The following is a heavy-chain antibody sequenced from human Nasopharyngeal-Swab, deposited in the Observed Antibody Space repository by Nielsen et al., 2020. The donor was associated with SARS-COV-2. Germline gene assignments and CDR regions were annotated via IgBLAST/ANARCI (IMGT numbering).Heavy chain of an antibody. Sequence: SVKVSCKASGGTFSSYGISWVRQAPGQGLEWMGGIVPIFGAANCPQKFQGRVTITADKSTSTAYMELSSLRSEDTAVYYCARARESGGSCYGAACNYYMDVWGKGTTVTVSS. D-gene: IGHD2-15*01. CDR3: ARARESGGSCYGAACNYYMDV. CDR2: IVPIFGAA. V-gene: IGHV1-69*06. CDR1: GGTFSSYG. J-gene: IGHJ6*03.